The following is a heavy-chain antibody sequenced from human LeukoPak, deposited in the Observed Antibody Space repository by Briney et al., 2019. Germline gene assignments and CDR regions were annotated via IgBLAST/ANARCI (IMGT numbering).Heavy chain of an antibody. CDR2: INHSGST. CDR1: GGSFSGYY. CDR3: ARSRYSSSWPYFDY. D-gene: IGHD6-13*01. Sequence: PSETLSLTCAVYGGSFSGYYWSWIRQPPGKGLEWIGEINHSGSTNYNPSLKSRVTISVDTSKNQFSLKLSSVIAADTAVYYCARSRYSSSWPYFDYWGQGTLVTVSS. V-gene: IGHV4-34*01. J-gene: IGHJ4*02.